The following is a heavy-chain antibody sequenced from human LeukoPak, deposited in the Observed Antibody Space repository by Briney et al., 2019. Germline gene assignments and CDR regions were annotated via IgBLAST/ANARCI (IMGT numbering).Heavy chain of an antibody. D-gene: IGHD5-18*01. CDR3: ARGAWNSVGGYGNYMDV. J-gene: IGHJ6*03. Sequence: ASVKVSCKASGYTFTSYYMHWVRQAPGQGLEWMGIINPSGGSTDYAQKFQGRVTMTRDMSTSTLYMELSSLRSEDTAVYYCARGAWNSVGGYGNYMDVWGKGTTVTVSS. CDR2: INPSGGST. V-gene: IGHV1-46*01. CDR1: GYTFTSYY.